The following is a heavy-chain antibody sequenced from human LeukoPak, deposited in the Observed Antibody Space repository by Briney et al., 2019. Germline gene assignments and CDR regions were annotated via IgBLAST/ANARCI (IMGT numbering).Heavy chain of an antibody. Sequence: PGGSLRLSCAASRCTLSSYCMSWVRQAPGKGLEWVANIKQDGSEKYYVDSVKGRFTISRDNAKNSLYLQMNSLRAEDTAVYYCARVRGATDYWGQGTLVTVSS. CDR2: IKQDGSEK. D-gene: IGHD1-26*01. J-gene: IGHJ4*02. CDR3: ARVRGATDY. CDR1: RCTLSSYC. V-gene: IGHV3-7*05.